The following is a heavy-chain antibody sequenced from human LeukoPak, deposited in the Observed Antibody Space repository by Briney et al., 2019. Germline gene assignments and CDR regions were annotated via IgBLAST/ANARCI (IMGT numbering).Heavy chain of an antibody. V-gene: IGHV4-59*01. CDR1: GGSISSYY. Sequence: PSETLSLTCTVSGGSISSYYWSWIRQPPGKGREWMGYIYYSGSTNYNPSLKSRVTISVDTSKNQFSLKLSSVTAADTAVYYCARRRPLAVAGTEVAFDIWGQGTMVTVSS. CDR3: ARRRPLAVAGTEVAFDI. J-gene: IGHJ3*02. D-gene: IGHD6-19*01. CDR2: IYYSGST.